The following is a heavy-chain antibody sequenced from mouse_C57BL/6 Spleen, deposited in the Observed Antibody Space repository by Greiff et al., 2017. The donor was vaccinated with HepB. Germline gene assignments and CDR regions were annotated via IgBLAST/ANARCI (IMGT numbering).Heavy chain of an antibody. CDR2: IRNKANNHAT. D-gene: IGHD2-12*01. J-gene: IGHJ4*01. CDR1: GFTFSDAW. V-gene: IGHV6-6*01. CDR3: TRDTRDYAMDY. Sequence: EVMLVESGGGLVQPGGSMKLSCAASGFTFSDAWMDWVRQSPEKGLEWVAEIRNKANNHATYYAESVKGRFTISRDDSKSSVYLQMNSLRAEDTGIYYCTRDTRDYAMDYWGQGTSVTVSS.